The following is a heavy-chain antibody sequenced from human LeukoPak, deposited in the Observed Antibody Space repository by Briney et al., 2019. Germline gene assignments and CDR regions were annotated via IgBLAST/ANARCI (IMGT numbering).Heavy chain of an antibody. CDR2: ISYDGSNK. V-gene: IGHV3-30*18. J-gene: IGHJ3*02. CDR1: GFTFSSYG. CDR3: AKKYNSGWSIAFDI. Sequence: SGGSLRLSCAASGFTFSSYGMHWVRQAPGKGLEWVAVISYDGSNKYYADSVKGRFTISRDNSKNTLYLQMKSLRAEDTAVYYCAKKYNSGWSIAFDIWGQGTMVTVSS. D-gene: IGHD6-19*01.